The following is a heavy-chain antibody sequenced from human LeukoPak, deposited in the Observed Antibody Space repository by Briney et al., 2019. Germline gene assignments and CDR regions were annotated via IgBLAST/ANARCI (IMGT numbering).Heavy chain of an antibody. V-gene: IGHV3-74*01. CDR1: GFTFTNYW. J-gene: IGHJ4*02. CDR2: LPPDELGI. CDR3: VGTIASRGSEY. Sequence: GGSLRLSCAASGFTFTNYWMHWVRRAPGMGLVWASRLPPDELGIIYADSVKGRFTVSRDNAKNTVYLQMNNLRVDDTAMYYCVGTIASRGSEYWGQGALVTVSS. D-gene: IGHD6-6*01.